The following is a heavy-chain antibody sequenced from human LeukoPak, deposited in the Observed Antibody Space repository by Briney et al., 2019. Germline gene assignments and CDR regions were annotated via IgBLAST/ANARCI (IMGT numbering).Heavy chain of an antibody. D-gene: IGHD4-17*01. V-gene: IGHV4-34*01. CDR3: ARQLYGSDY. CDR2: VNHSGYT. Sequence: PSETLSLTCDVSGVSFSTYYWSWIRQSPEKGLEWIGEVNHSGYTNLNPSLKSRVTISVDTSKNQFSLKLSSVTAADTAVYYCARQLYGSDYWGQGTLVTLSS. J-gene: IGHJ4*02. CDR1: GVSFSTYY.